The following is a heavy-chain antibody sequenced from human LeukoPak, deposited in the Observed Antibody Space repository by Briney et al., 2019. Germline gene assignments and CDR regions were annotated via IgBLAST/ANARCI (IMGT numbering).Heavy chain of an antibody. Sequence: SVKVSCKASGGTFSSYAISWARQAPGQGLEWMGGIIPIFGTANYAQKFQGRVTITADESTSTAYMELSSLRSEDTAVYYCASTYYYDSSGYSQPCQYWGQGTLVTVSS. J-gene: IGHJ4*02. CDR3: ASTYYYDSSGYSQPCQY. D-gene: IGHD3-22*01. CDR1: GGTFSSYA. CDR2: IIPIFGTA. V-gene: IGHV1-69*13.